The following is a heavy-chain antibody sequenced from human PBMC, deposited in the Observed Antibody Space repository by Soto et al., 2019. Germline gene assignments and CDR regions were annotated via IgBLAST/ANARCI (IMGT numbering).Heavy chain of an antibody. CDR2: ISGSGGST. D-gene: IGHD5-12*01. J-gene: IGHJ4*02. V-gene: IGHV3-23*01. CDR3: AKGWAYSGYDYTPTDFYYFDY. Sequence: GGSLRLSCAASGFTFSSYAMSWVRQAPGKGLEWVSAISGSGGSTYYADSVKGRFTISRDNSKNTLYLQMNSLRAEDTAVYYCAKGWAYSGYDYTPTDFYYFDYWGQGTLVTVSS. CDR1: GFTFSSYA.